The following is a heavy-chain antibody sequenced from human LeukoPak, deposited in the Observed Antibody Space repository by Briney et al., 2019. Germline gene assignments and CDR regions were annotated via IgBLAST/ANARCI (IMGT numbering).Heavy chain of an antibody. Sequence: SVKVSCKASGGTFSSYAISWVRQAPGQGLEWMGGIIPIFGTANYAQKFQGRVTITADKSTSTAYMELSSLRSEDTAVYYCASNWLKVTNYYYYYMDVWGKGTTVTVSS. J-gene: IGHJ6*03. CDR3: ASNWLKVTNYYYYYMDV. D-gene: IGHD4-17*01. CDR1: GGTFSSYA. V-gene: IGHV1-69*06. CDR2: IIPIFGTA.